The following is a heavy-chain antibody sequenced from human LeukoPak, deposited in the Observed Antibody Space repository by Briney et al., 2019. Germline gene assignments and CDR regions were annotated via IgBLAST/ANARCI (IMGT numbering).Heavy chain of an antibody. CDR1: GFTFSSYG. J-gene: IGHJ6*03. D-gene: IGHD2-2*01. CDR3: AKGAYQLPGGYYYYMDV. Sequence: GGSLRLSCAASGFTFSSYGMHWVRQAPGKGLEWVAVIWYDGSNKYYADSVKGRFTIFRDNSKNTLYLQMNSLRAEDTAVYYCAKGAYQLPGGYYYYMDVWGKGTTVTVSS. CDR2: IWYDGSNK. V-gene: IGHV3-33*06.